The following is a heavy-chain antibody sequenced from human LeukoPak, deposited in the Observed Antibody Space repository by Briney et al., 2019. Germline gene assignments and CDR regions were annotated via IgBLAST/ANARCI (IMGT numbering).Heavy chain of an antibody. V-gene: IGHV3-74*01. J-gene: IGHJ5*02. CDR3: ARTRTLPIAGGFDT. CDR2: ISTDGSST. D-gene: IGHD3-16*01. Sequence: PGGSLRLSCAASGFAFSSYWMHWVRQGPGKGLVWVSRISTDGSSTDYADSVRGRFTISRENAKNTLYLQMNSLRAEDTAVYYCARTRTLPIAGGFDTWGQGSLVTVSS. CDR1: GFAFSSYW.